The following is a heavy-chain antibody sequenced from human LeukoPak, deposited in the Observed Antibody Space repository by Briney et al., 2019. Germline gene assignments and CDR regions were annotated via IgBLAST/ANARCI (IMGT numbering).Heavy chain of an antibody. CDR2: MNPNSGNT. D-gene: IGHD2-2*01. CDR1: GYTFTSYD. V-gene: IGHV1-8*03. J-gene: IGHJ5*02. CDR3: ARGVPRYCSSTSCSENWFDP. Sequence: ASVKVSCKASGYTFTSYDINRVRQATGQGLEWMGWMNPNSGNTGYAQKFQGRVTITRNTSISTAYMELSSLRSEDTAVYYCARGVPRYCSSTSCSENWFDPWGQGTLVTVSS.